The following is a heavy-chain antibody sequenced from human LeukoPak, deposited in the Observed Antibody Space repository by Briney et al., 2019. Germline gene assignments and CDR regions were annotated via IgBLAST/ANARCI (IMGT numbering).Heavy chain of an antibody. Sequence: GASVKVSCKASGYTFTSYGISWVRQAPGQGLEWMGWISAYNGNTNYAQKLQGRVTMTTDTSTSTAYMELRSLRSDDTAVYYCGRXGRXGELSLPDFDYWGQGTLVTVSS. D-gene: IGHD3-10*01. CDR2: ISAYNGNT. CDR1: GYTFTSYG. CDR3: GRXGRXGELSLPDFDY. V-gene: IGHV1-18*01. J-gene: IGHJ4*02.